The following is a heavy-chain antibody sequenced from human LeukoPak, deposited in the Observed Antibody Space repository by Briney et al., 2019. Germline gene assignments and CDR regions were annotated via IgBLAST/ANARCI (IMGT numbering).Heavy chain of an antibody. D-gene: IGHD2-2*01. CDR1: GFTFSSYG. CDR2: IWYDGSNK. V-gene: IGHV3-33*01. J-gene: IGHJ4*02. CDR3: ARELGYCSSTSCYYYFDY. Sequence: PGRSLRLSCAASGFTFSSYGMHWVRQAPGKGLEWVAVIWYDGSNKYYADSVKGRFTISRDNYKNTLYLQMNSLRAEDTAVYYCARELGYCSSTSCYYYFDYWGQGTLVTVSS.